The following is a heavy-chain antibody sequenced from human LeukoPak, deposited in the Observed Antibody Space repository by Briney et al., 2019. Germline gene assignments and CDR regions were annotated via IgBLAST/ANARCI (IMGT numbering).Heavy chain of an antibody. CDR3: ARWYSSSGYFDY. V-gene: IGHV3-30-3*01. J-gene: IGHJ4*02. CDR2: ISYDGSNK. D-gene: IGHD6-6*01. Sequence: GGSLRLSCAASGFTFSSYAMHWVRQAPGKGLEWVAVISYDGSNKYYADSVKGRFTISRDNSKNTLYLQMNSLRAEDTAVYYCARWYSSSGYFDYWGQGTLVTVSS. CDR1: GFTFSSYA.